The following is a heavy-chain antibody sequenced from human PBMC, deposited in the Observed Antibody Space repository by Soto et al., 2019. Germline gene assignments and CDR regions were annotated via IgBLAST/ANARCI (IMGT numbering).Heavy chain of an antibody. Sequence: ASVKVSCKASGYRFTTHYIHWVRQAPGQGLEWMGRMNVGTGGTTYAHKFQGRVTMTRDTSIRTAYLEVSSVKSDDTAMYYCARDGNFALRGYSFGFDFWGQGTLVTVSS. CDR2: MNVGTGGT. CDR3: ARDGNFALRGYSFGFDF. J-gene: IGHJ4*02. V-gene: IGHV1-2*06. D-gene: IGHD5-18*01. CDR1: GYRFTTHY.